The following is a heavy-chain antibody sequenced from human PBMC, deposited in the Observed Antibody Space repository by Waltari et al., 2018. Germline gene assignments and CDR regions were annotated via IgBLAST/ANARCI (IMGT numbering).Heavy chain of an antibody. V-gene: IGHV4-34*01. CDR2: INHSGST. D-gene: IGHD6-13*01. J-gene: IGHJ6*02. CDR3: ASLVYSSSWYGPFYGMDV. Sequence: AGLLKPSETLSLTCAVYGGSFSGYYWSWIRQPPGKGLEWIGEINHSGSTYYNPSLKSRVTISVDTSKNQFSLKLSSVTAADTAVYYCASLVYSSSWYGPFYGMDVWGQGTTVTVSS. CDR1: GGSFSGYY.